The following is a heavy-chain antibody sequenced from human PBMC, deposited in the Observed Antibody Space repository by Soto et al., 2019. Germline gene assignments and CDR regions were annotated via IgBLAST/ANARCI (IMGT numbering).Heavy chain of an antibody. J-gene: IGHJ6*02. Sequence: PSETLSLTCTVSGGSISSGGYYWSWIRQHPGKGLEWIGYIYYSGSTYYNPSLKSRVTISVDTPKNQFSLKLSSVTAADTAVYYCARDFVVRGVGPYYYGMDVWGQGTTVTVSS. V-gene: IGHV4-31*03. CDR3: ARDFVVRGVGPYYYGMDV. CDR2: IYYSGST. CDR1: GGSISSGGYY. D-gene: IGHD3-10*01.